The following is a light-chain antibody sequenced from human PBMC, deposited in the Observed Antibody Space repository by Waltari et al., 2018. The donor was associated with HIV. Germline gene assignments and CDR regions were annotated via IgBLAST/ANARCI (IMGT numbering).Light chain of an antibody. CDR1: QSVLYSSNNKKY. CDR2: WAS. CDR3: QQYYSSPYT. J-gene: IGKJ2*01. V-gene: IGKV4-1*01. Sequence: DIVMTQSPDSLAVYLGERATINCKSRQSVLYSSNNKKYLNWYQQKPGQPPKLLIYWASTRESGVPDRFSGSGSGTDFTLTISSLQAEDVAVYYCQQYYSSPYTFGQGTKLEIK.